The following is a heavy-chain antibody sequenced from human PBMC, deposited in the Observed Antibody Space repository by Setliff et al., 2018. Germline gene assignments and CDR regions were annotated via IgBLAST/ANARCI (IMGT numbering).Heavy chain of an antibody. V-gene: IGHV1-18*01. Sequence: GASVKVSCKASGYTFTSYGISWVRQAPGQGLEWMGWISAYNGNTNYAQKLQGRVTMTTDTSTSTAYMELRSLRSDDTAVYFCARSRAPSVVLAADFDFWGQGTPVTVSS. D-gene: IGHD2-21*01. CDR3: ARSRAPSVVLAADFDF. CDR2: ISAYNGNT. J-gene: IGHJ4*02. CDR1: GYTFTSYG.